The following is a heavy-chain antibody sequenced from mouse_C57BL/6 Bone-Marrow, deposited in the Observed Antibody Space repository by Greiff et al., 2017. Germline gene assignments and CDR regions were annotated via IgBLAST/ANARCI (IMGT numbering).Heavy chain of an antibody. J-gene: IGHJ3*01. CDR2: IRNKANGYTT. CDR3: ARFLNWDGGFAY. V-gene: IGHV7-3*01. D-gene: IGHD4-1*02. Sequence: EVQLVESGGGLVQPGGSLSLSCAASGFTFTDYYMSWVRQPPGKALEWLGFIRNKANGYTTEYSASVKGRFTISRDNSQSILYLQMNALRAEDSATYYSARFLNWDGGFAYWGQGTLGTVSA. CDR1: GFTFTDYY.